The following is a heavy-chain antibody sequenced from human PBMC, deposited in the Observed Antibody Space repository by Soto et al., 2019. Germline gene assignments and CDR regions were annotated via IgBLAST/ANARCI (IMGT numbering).Heavy chain of an antibody. V-gene: IGHV4-31*03. D-gene: IGHD2-2*01. CDR2: IYYSGST. Sequence: PSETLSLTCTVSGGSISSGGYYWSWIRQHPGKGLEWIGYIYYSGSTYYNPSLKSRVTISVDTSKNQFSLKLSSVTAADTAVYYCASNPSDIVVVPAALGYFDLWGRGTLVTVSS. J-gene: IGHJ2*01. CDR3: ASNPSDIVVVPAALGYFDL. CDR1: GGSISSGGYY.